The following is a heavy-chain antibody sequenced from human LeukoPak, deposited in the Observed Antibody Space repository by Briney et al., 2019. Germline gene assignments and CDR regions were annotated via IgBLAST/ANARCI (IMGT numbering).Heavy chain of an antibody. D-gene: IGHD3-22*01. CDR2: INAYNGNT. J-gene: IGHJ4*02. CDR1: GYTFTSYG. Sequence: ASVKVSCKASGYTFTSYGIIWVRQAPGQGLEWMEWINAYNGNTNYAQNLQGRATLTTDTSTNTAYMELRSLRSDDTAVYYCARAYYDSSGYYLDYWGQGTLVTVSS. V-gene: IGHV1-18*01. CDR3: ARAYYDSSGYYLDY.